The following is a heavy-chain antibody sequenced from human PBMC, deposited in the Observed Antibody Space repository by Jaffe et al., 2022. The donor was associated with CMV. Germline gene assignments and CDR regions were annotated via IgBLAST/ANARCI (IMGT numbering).Heavy chain of an antibody. CDR1: GYSFTSYW. V-gene: IGHV5-51*01. CDR2: IYPGDSDT. CDR3: ARHNGEGDYYDSSGYHDAFDI. D-gene: IGHD3-22*01. Sequence: EVQLVQSGAEVKKPGESLKISCKGSGYSFTSYWIGWVRQMPGKGLEWMGIIYPGDSDTRYSPSFQGQVTISADKSISTAYLQWSSLKASDTAMYYCARHNGEGDYYDSSGYHDAFDIWGQGTMVTVSS. J-gene: IGHJ3*02.